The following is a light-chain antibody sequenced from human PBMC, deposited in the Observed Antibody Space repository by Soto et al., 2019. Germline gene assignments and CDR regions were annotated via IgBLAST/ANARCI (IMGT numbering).Light chain of an antibody. J-gene: IGKJ5*01. Sequence: EIVLTQSPGTLSLSPGERATLSCWASQSISSSYLAWYQQKPGQAPQLLIYGVSNRATGIPDRFGGSGSGTDFTLTISRLEPEDFAVYYCQQYGSPITFGQGTRLEIK. CDR2: GVS. V-gene: IGKV3-20*01. CDR1: QSISSSY. CDR3: QQYGSPIT.